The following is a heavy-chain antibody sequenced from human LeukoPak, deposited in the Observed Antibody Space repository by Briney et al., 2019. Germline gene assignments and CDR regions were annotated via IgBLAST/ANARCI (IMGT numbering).Heavy chain of an antibody. CDR1: GRPLSAYY. J-gene: IGHJ4*02. CDR3: ATGETGSTLGGY. Sequence: PSETLSLTCTVSGRPLSAYYWTWIRQPPGKGLEWIGYIYDSGSTNYNPSLKSRVTISVDTSKNQFSLKLTSVTAADTAVYYCATGETGSTLGGYWGQGTLVTVSS. CDR2: IYDSGST. D-gene: IGHD1-1*01. V-gene: IGHV4-59*01.